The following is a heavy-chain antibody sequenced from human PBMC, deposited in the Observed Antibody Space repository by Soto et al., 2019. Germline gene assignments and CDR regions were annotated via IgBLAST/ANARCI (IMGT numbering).Heavy chain of an antibody. J-gene: IGHJ6*01. CDR1: GGSISSDY. D-gene: IGHD3-16*02. CDR3: ARSAFGGVIVIYYHH. CDR2: IYYSGST. V-gene: IGHV4-59*12. Sequence: SETLSLTCTVSGGSISSDYWSWIRQPPGKGLEWIGYIYYSGSTNYNPSLKSRVTISVDRSKNQFSLQLNSVTPEDTAVYYCARSAFGGVIVIYYHH.